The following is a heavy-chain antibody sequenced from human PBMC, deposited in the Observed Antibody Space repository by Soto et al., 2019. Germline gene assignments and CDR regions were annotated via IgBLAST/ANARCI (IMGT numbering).Heavy chain of an antibody. CDR3: ARVTLKAGNWFDP. Sequence: ASVTVSCQASGYTFTDYFIHWVRQAPGQGFEWMGWINPNSRGTNYAQKFQGRVTMTRDTSNSTAYMELRGLRSDDTAVYYCARVTLKAGNWFDPWGQGTLVTSPQ. CDR1: GYTFTDYF. J-gene: IGHJ5*02. CDR2: INPNSRGT. V-gene: IGHV1-2*02.